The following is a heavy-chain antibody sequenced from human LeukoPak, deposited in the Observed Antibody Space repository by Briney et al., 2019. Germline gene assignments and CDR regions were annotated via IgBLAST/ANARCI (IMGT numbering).Heavy chain of an antibody. CDR3: AKENLDYYDSSGHRALDY. J-gene: IGHJ4*02. CDR2: IWYDGSNK. V-gene: IGHV3-33*06. Sequence: GGSLRLSCAASGFTFSSYGMHWVRQAPGKGLEWVAVIWYDGSNKYYADSVKGRFTISRDNSKNTLYLQMNSLRAEDTAVYYCAKENLDYYDSSGHRALDYWGQGTLVTVSS. D-gene: IGHD3-22*01. CDR1: GFTFSSYG.